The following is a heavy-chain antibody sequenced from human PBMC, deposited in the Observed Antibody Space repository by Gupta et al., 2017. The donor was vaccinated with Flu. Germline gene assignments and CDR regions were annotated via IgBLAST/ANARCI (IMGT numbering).Heavy chain of an antibody. V-gene: IGHV4-61*02. D-gene: IGHD6-13*01. CDR1: GGSISSGSYY. Sequence: VQLQESGPGLVKPSQTLSLPCTVSGGSISSGSYYWSWIRQPAGKGLEWIGRIYTSGSTNYHPSLKSRVTISVDTSKNQFSLKLSSVTAADTAVYYCARDGGPPPSRAAASQLLSGYGMDVWGQGTTVTVSS. CDR2: IYTSGST. CDR3: ARDGGPPPSRAAASQLLSGYGMDV. J-gene: IGHJ6*02.